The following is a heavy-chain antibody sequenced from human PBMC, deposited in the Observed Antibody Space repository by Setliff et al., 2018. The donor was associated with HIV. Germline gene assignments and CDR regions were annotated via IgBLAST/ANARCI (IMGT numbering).Heavy chain of an antibody. D-gene: IGHD3-22*01. J-gene: IGHJ3*02. Sequence: LRLSCAASGFTFSSYWMSWVRQAPGKGLEWVANIKGDGSEKYYVDSVKGRFTISRDNAKNSLYLQMNRLGAEDTAVYYCSRVARTYYYESSGYGDAFDIWGQGTMVTVSS. CDR2: IKGDGSEK. V-gene: IGHV3-7*01. CDR1: GFTFSSYW. CDR3: SRVARTYYYESSGYGDAFDI.